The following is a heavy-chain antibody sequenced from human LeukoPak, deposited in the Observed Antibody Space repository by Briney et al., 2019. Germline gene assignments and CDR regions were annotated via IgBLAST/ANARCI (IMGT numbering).Heavy chain of an antibody. Sequence: PSETLSLTCTVSGGSISSYYWSWIRQPPGKGLEWIGYIYYSGSTNYNPSLKSRVTISVDTSKNQFSLKLSSVTAADTAVYYCARETPDSSGYYYFDYWGQGTLVTVSS. V-gene: IGHV4-59*01. CDR1: GGSISSYY. CDR3: ARETPDSSGYYYFDY. CDR2: IYYSGST. J-gene: IGHJ4*02. D-gene: IGHD3-22*01.